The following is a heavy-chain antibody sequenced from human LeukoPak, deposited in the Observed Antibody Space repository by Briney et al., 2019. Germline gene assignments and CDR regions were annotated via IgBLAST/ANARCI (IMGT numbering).Heavy chain of an antibody. Sequence: GASVKVSCKASGYTFTGYYIHWVRQAPGQGLEWMGWIKPNSGGTNYAQKFQGRVTMTRDTSISTAYMELSRLRSDGTAVYYCARGSIVGATFDYFDYWGQGTLVTVSS. CDR3: ARGSIVGATFDYFDY. V-gene: IGHV1-2*02. CDR1: GYTFTGYY. CDR2: IKPNSGGT. J-gene: IGHJ4*02. D-gene: IGHD1-26*01.